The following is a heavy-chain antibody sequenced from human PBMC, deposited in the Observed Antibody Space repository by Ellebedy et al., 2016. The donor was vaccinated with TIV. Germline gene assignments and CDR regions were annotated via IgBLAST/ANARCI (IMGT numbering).Heavy chain of an antibody. CDR1: GDSISSYY. V-gene: IGHV4-59*01. D-gene: IGHD3-16*01. J-gene: IGHJ1*01. CDR3: ARGGEGLYAEYFQH. Sequence: MPGGSLRLSCTVSGDSISSYYWSWIRQPPGKGLEWIGHIYYSGGAKYNPSLKSRVTISVDTSKNQFSLKLSSVTAADTAVYYCARGGEGLYAEYFQHWGQGTLVTVSS. CDR2: IYYSGGA.